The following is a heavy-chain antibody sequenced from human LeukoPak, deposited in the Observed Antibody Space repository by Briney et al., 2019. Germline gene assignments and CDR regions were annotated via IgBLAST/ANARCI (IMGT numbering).Heavy chain of an antibody. CDR2: ISDSGGST. CDR3: ARRGVVIRVILVGFHKEAFYFDS. CDR1: GITLSNYG. J-gene: IGHJ4*02. V-gene: IGHV3-23*01. D-gene: IGHD3-22*01. Sequence: GGSLRLSCAVSGITLSNYGMSWVRQAPGKGLEWVAGISDSGGSTNYADPVKGRFTISRDNPKNTLYLQMNSLRAEDTAVYFCARRGVVIRVILVGFHKEAFYFDSWGQGALVTVSS.